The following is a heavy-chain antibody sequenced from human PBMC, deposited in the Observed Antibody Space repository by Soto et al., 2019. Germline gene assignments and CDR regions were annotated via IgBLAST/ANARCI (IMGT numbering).Heavy chain of an antibody. CDR3: AREYCSGGSCPPAVDY. J-gene: IGHJ4*02. D-gene: IGHD2-15*01. Sequence: PSETLSLTCTVSGGSISSGGYYWSWIRQHPGKGLEWIGYIYYSGSTYYNPSLKSRVTISVDTSKNQFSLKLSSVTAVDTAVYYCAREYCSGGSCPPAVDYWGQGTLVTVSS. CDR2: IYYSGST. V-gene: IGHV4-31*03. CDR1: GGSISSGGYY.